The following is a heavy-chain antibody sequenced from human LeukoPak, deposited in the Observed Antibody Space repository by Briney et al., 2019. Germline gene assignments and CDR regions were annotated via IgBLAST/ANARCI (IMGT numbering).Heavy chain of an antibody. V-gene: IGHV3-48*01. J-gene: IGHJ4*02. D-gene: IGHD3-10*01. CDR1: GFTFSSYS. Sequence: GGSLRLSCAASGFTFSSYSMNWVRQAPGKGLEWVSYISSSSGNIYYADSVKGRFTISRDNAKTSLYLQMNSLRVEDTAVFYCAKVAKYYYGSETYYFFEHWGQGTPVTASS. CDR2: ISSSSGNI. CDR3: AKVAKYYYGSETYYFFEH.